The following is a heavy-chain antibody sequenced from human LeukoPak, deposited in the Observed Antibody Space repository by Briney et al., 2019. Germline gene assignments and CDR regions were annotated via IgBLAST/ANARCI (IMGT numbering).Heavy chain of an antibody. D-gene: IGHD3-9*01. CDR3: ARFAVLYDILTGYYNKAFDI. J-gene: IGHJ3*02. V-gene: IGHV1-8*02. Sequence: ASVKVSCKASGYTFTGYYMHWVRQATGQGLEWMGWMNPNSGNTGYAQKFQGRVTMTRNTSISTAYMELSSLRSEDTAVYYCARFAVLYDILTGYYNKAFDIWGQGTMVTVSS. CDR1: GYTFTGYY. CDR2: MNPNSGNT.